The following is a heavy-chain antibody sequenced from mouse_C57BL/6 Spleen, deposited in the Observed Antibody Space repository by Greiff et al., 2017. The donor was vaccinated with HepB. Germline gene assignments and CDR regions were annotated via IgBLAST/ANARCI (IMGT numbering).Heavy chain of an antibody. V-gene: IGHV5-6*01. CDR2: ISSGGSYT. Sequence: EVMLVESGGDLVKPGGSLKLSCAASGFTFSSYGMSWVRQTPDKRLEWVATISSGGSYTYYPDSVKGRFTISRDNAKNTLYLQMSSLKSEDTAMYYCARGDYGNYFDYWGQGTTLTVSS. CDR1: GFTFSSYG. CDR3: ARGDYGNYFDY. D-gene: IGHD2-1*01. J-gene: IGHJ2*01.